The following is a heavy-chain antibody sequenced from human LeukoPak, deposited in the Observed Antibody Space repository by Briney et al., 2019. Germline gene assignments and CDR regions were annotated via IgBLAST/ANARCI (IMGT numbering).Heavy chain of an antibody. Sequence: SETLSLTCTVSGGSISSGGYYWSWIRQHPGKGLEWIGRIYTSGSTNYNPSLKSRVTMSVDTSKNQFSLKLSSVTAADTAVYYCARNRGSTVITDHYYYYYMDVWGKGTTVTVSS. V-gene: IGHV4-61*02. CDR1: GGSISSGGYY. CDR3: ARNRGSTVITDHYYYYYMDV. D-gene: IGHD4-11*01. J-gene: IGHJ6*03. CDR2: IYTSGST.